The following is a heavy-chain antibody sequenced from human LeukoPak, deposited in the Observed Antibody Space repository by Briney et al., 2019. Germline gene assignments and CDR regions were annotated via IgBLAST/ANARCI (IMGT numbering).Heavy chain of an antibody. J-gene: IGHJ4*02. CDR3: ARGGYTGYDFAFDY. CDR2: ISSTSSYI. CDR1: GFTFSSYS. Sequence: GGSLRLSWAASGFTFSSYSMNWVRQAPGKGLEWVSSISSTSSYIYYADSVQGRFTISRDNAKNSLYLQMNSLRAEDTAVYYCARGGYTGYDFAFDYWGQGTLVTVSS. D-gene: IGHD5-12*01. V-gene: IGHV3-21*01.